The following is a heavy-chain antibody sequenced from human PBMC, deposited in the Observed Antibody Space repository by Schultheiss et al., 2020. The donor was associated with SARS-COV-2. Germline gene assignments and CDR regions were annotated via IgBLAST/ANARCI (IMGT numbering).Heavy chain of an antibody. V-gene: IGHV3-15*01. CDR3: TTSLYYDSSGDYGMDV. CDR2: IKSKTDGGTT. J-gene: IGHJ6*02. CDR1: GFTFSSYG. D-gene: IGHD3-22*01. Sequence: GGSLRLSCAASGFTFSSYGMHWVRQAPGKGLEWVGRIKSKTDGGTTDYAAPVKGRFTISRDDSKNTLYLQMNSLKTEDTAVYYCTTSLYYDSSGDYGMDVWGQGTTVTVSS.